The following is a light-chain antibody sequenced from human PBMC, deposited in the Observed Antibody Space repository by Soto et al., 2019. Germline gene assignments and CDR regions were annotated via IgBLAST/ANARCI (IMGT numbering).Light chain of an antibody. Sequence: DIVMPQTPDSLAVSLGERATINCRSSQSVLYNSNNDSYLTWYQQKPGQSPKVLIYWASTRESGVPDRFSGSGSGTDFTLTISSLQAEDVAVYYCQQYYSIPWTFGQGTKVDI. J-gene: IGKJ1*01. CDR1: QSVLYNSNNDSY. CDR2: WAS. CDR3: QQYYSIPWT. V-gene: IGKV4-1*01.